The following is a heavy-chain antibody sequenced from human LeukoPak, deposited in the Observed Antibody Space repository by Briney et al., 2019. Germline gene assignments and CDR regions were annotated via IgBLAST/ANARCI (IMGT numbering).Heavy chain of an antibody. J-gene: IGHJ4*02. CDR3: ARGYSSGWTPKDYFDY. CDR1: GFTFSNYG. D-gene: IGHD6-19*01. Sequence: GGSLRLSCAASGFTFSNYGMHWVRQAPGKGLEWVAFIRSDESNKYYADSVKGRFTISRDNAKNSLYLQMNSLRAEDTAVYYCARGYSSGWTPKDYFDYWGQGTLVTVSS. V-gene: IGHV3-30*02. CDR2: IRSDESNK.